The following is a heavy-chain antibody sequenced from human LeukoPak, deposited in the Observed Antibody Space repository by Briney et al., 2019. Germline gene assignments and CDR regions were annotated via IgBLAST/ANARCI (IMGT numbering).Heavy chain of an antibody. D-gene: IGHD2-2*01. CDR2: IYTSGST. J-gene: IGHJ4*02. V-gene: IGHV4-4*07. CDR3: ARSYCSSTSCYLYYFDY. CDR1: GGSISSYY. Sequence: KPSETLSLTCTVSGGSISSYYWSWIRQPAGEGLEWIGRIYTSGSTNYNPSLKSRVTMSVDTSKNQFSLKLSSVTAADTAVYYCARSYCSSTSCYLYYFDYWGQGTLVTVSS.